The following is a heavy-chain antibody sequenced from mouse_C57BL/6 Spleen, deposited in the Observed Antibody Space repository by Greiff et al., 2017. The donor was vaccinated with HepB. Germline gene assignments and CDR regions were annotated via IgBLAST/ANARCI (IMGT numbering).Heavy chain of an antibody. CDR1: GYTFTDHT. CDR3: AREGYDGYYRYYFDY. CDR2: IYPRDGST. D-gene: IGHD2-3*01. V-gene: IGHV1-78*01. J-gene: IGHJ2*01. Sequence: QVQLQQSDAELVKPGASVKISCKVSGYTFTDHTIHWMKQRPEQGLEWIGYIYPRDGSTKYNEKFKGKATLTADKSSSTAYMQLNSLTSEDSAVYFCAREGYDGYYRYYFDYWGQGTTLTVSS.